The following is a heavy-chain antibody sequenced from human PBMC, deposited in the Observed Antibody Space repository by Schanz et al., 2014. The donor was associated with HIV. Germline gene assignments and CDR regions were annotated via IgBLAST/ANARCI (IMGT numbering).Heavy chain of an antibody. V-gene: IGHV1-2*02. CDR2: IKPNSGDT. D-gene: IGHD1-7*01. Sequence: QVQLVQSGAEVQKPGASVKVSCKSSGYTFTDYYIHWVRQAPGQGLEWMGWIKPNSGDTYYAQKFRGRVTMTRDTSISTAYMELSSLRYDDTAVYYCVRRRRGNYGPFDYWGQGTLVTVSS. CDR1: GYTFTDYY. J-gene: IGHJ4*02. CDR3: VRRRRGNYGPFDY.